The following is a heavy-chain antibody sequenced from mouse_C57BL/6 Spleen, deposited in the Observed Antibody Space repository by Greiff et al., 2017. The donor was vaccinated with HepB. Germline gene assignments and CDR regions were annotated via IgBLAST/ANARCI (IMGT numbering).Heavy chain of an antibody. D-gene: IGHD1-1*01. CDR1: GYAFSSSW. CDR2: IYPGDGDT. CDR3: ARSGGSSSWYFDV. J-gene: IGHJ1*03. V-gene: IGHV1-82*01. Sequence: VQLQQSGPELVKPGASVKISCKASGYAFSSSWMNWVKQRPGKGLEWIGRIYPGDGDTNYNGKFKGKATLTADKSSSTAYMQLSSLTSEDSAVYFCARSGGSSSWYFDVWGTRTTVTVSS.